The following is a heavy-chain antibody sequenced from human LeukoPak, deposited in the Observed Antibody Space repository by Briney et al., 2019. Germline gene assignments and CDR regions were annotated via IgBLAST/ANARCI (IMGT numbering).Heavy chain of an antibody. J-gene: IGHJ5*02. Sequence: SVKVSCKASGGTFSSYAISWVRQAPGQRLEWMGGIIPIFGTANYAQKFQGRVTITTDESTSTAYMELSSLRSEDTAVYYCAREYGTGTNKHRFNWFDPWGQGTLVTVSS. CDR3: AREYGTGTNKHRFNWFDP. V-gene: IGHV1-69*05. D-gene: IGHD1-7*01. CDR1: GGTFSSYA. CDR2: IIPIFGTA.